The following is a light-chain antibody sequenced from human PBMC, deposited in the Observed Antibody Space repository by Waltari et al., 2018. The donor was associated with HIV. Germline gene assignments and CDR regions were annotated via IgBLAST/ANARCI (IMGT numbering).Light chain of an antibody. J-gene: IGLJ3*02. CDR2: DTS. V-gene: IGLV7-46*01. CDR3: LLSYVDPRPYWL. Sequence: QSVVTQAPSLTVSPGGSVPLTWASSTGDVDSDHFPFWFQPKPGQAPTTLIYDTSKKHSWTPARFSGSLLGGKAALILSGAQAEDEAVYYCLLSYVDPRPYWLFGGGTKLTVL. CDR1: TGDVDSDHF.